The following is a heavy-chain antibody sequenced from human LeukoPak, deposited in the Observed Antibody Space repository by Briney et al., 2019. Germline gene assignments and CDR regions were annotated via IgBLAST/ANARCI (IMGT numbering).Heavy chain of an antibody. CDR1: GFTFSSYG. CDR2: IWYDGSNK. V-gene: IGHV3-33*01. J-gene: IGHJ6*02. CDR3: ARIGAEHYYYGMDV. D-gene: IGHD3-10*01. Sequence: GGSLRLSCAASGFTFSSYGMHWVRQAPGKGLEWVAVIWYDGSNKYYADSVKGRFTISRDNSKNTLYLQMNSLRAEDAAVYYCARIGAEHYYYGMDVWGQGTTVTVSS.